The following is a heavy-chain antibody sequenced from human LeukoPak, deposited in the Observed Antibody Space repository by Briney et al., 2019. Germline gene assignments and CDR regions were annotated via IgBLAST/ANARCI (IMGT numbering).Heavy chain of an antibody. J-gene: IGHJ4*02. CDR2: ISWDGDTT. D-gene: IGHD6-19*01. CDR3: AKGEDGYSSGWTDY. V-gene: IGHV3-43*01. Sequence: GGSLRLSCAASGFTFDDYPMHWVRQAPGKGLEWVSLISWDGDTTYYADSVKGRFAISRDNSKNTLYLQMNSLRAEDTAVYYCAKGEDGYSSGWTDYWGQGTLVTVSS. CDR1: GFTFDDYP.